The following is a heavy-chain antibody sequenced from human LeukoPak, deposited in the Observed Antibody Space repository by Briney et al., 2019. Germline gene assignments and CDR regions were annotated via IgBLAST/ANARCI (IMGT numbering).Heavy chain of an antibody. Sequence: GGSLRLSCAASGFTFSSYEMNWVRQAPGKGLECGSYISSSGSTIYYADSVKGRFTISRDNAKNSLYLQMNSLRAEDTAVYYCARDRYSSGGLDVWGQGTTVTVSS. CDR1: GFTFSSYE. V-gene: IGHV3-48*03. J-gene: IGHJ6*02. CDR2: ISSSGSTI. CDR3: ARDRYSSGGLDV. D-gene: IGHD3-22*01.